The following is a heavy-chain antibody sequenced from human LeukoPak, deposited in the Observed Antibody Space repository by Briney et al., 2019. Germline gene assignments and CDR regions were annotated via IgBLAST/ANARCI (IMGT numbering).Heavy chain of an antibody. J-gene: IGHJ4*02. CDR3: AKTQGDCSGGSCYSSDDS. Sequence: GGSLRLSCVASGFTFSRYAMSWVRQAPGKGLEWVSGISGSGGSTYYADSVKGRFTISRDNSKNTLFLQTNSLRAEDTAVFYCAKTQGDCSGGSCYSSDDSWGQGTLVTVSS. CDR2: ISGSGGST. CDR1: GFTFSRYA. V-gene: IGHV3-23*01. D-gene: IGHD2-15*01.